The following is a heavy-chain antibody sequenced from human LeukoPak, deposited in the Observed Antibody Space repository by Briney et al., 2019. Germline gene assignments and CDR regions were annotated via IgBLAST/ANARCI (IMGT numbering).Heavy chain of an antibody. V-gene: IGHV1-46*01. CDR3: ARGDFWSGYYEGGFDP. CDR1: GYTFTSYY. D-gene: IGHD3-3*01. Sequence: GASVKVSCKASGYTFTSYYMHWVRQAPGQGLEWMGIINPSGGSTSYAQKFQGRVTMTRDMSTSTVYMELSSLRSEDTAVYYCARGDFWSGYYEGGFDPWGQGTLVTVSS. J-gene: IGHJ5*02. CDR2: INPSGGST.